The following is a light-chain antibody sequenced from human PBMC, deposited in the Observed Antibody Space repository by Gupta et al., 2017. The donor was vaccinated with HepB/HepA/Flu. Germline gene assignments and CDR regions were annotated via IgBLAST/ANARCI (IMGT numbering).Light chain of an antibody. CDR3: AAWDNSLSAYV. CDR2: NDD. CDR1: SSNVGRDN. J-gene: IGLJ1*01. Sequence: VLTLPPSASGTPGQRVAISRSGSSSNVGRDNVYWYRQLPGTAPKLLIYNDDRRPSGVPDRFSVSKSGTSASLAISGLRSEDEADYYCAAWDNSLSAYVFGTGTWVTVL. V-gene: IGLV1-47*02.